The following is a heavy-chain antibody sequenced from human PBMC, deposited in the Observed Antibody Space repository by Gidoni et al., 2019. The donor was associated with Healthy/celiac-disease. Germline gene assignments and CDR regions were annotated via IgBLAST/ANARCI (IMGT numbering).Heavy chain of an antibody. CDR2: IKRKTDGGTT. CDR3: TTAAPLTYYYDSSGYLGFDY. Sequence: EVQLVESGGGLVKPGGSLRLSCAASGFPFSNAWMIWFRQAPGKGLEWFGRIKRKTDGGTTDYAAPVKGRFTISRDDSKNTLYLQMNSLKTEDTAVYYCTTAAPLTYYYDSSGYLGFDYWGQGTLVTVSS. D-gene: IGHD3-22*01. CDR1: GFPFSNAW. V-gene: IGHV3-15*07. J-gene: IGHJ4*02.